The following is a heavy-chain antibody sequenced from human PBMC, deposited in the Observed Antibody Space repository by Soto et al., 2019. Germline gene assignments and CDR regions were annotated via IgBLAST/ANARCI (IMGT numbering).Heavy chain of an antibody. CDR1: GFTFSSYA. CDR2: ISYDGSNK. J-gene: IGHJ4*02. Sequence: VQLLESGGGLVQPGGSLRLSCAASGFTFSSYAMSWVRQAPGKGLEWVAVISYDGSNKYYADSVKGRFTISRDNSKNTLYLQMNSLRAEDTAVYYCAKDSGYDTSFDYWGQGTLVTVSS. V-gene: IGHV3-30*18. D-gene: IGHD5-12*01. CDR3: AKDSGYDTSFDY.